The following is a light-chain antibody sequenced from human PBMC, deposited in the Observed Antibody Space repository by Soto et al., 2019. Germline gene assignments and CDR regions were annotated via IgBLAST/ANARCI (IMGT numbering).Light chain of an antibody. CDR1: SSAVGGYDY. CDR2: AVS. V-gene: IGLV2-8*01. J-gene: IGLJ2*01. CDR3: SSYAGSDNVV. Sequence: QSALTQPPSASGSPGQSVTISCTGTSSAVGGYDYVSWYQQHPGKAPKLMIYAVSQRPSGVPERFSGSKSGNTASLTVSGLQAEDEAAYDCSSYAGSDNVVFGGGTKLTVL.